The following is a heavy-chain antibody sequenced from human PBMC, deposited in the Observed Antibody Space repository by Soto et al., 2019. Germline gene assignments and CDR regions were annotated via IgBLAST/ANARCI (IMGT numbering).Heavy chain of an antibody. CDR1: GGTFSSYA. CDR3: ANQGSYTGTLDY. CDR2: IIPIFGTA. V-gene: IGHV1-69*13. J-gene: IGHJ4*02. D-gene: IGHD3-10*01. Sequence: SVKVSCKASGGTFSSYAISWVRQSPGQGREWMGGIIPIFGTANYAQKFQVRVTITADESTSTAYMELSSLRSEDTAVYYCANQGSYTGTLDYWGQGTLVTVSS.